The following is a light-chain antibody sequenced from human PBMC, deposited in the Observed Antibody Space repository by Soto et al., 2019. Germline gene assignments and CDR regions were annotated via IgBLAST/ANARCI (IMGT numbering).Light chain of an antibody. J-gene: IGKJ4*01. CDR3: HKRSNS. CDR2: DAS. CDR1: QSVSRS. Sequence: EIVLTQSPATLSLSPGDRATLSCRASQSVSRSLTWYQQKPGQAPRLLIYDASTRATGIPPRFSGSGSGTDFTLTISSLEPEDFAVYYCHKRSNSFGGGTKVEIK. V-gene: IGKV3-11*01.